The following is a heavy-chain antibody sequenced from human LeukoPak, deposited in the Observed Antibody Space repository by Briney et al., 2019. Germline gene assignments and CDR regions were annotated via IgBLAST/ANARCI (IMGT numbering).Heavy chain of an antibody. CDR2: IYHSGST. V-gene: IGHV4-34*01. CDR1: GGSFSGYY. CDR3: ARVVTDYFDY. D-gene: IGHD3-22*01. Sequence: NPSETLSLTCAVYGGSFSGYYWSWIRQPPGKGLEWIGSIYHSGSTYYNPSLKSRVTISVDTSKNQFSLKLSSVTAADTAVYYCARVVTDYFDYWGQGTLVTVSS. J-gene: IGHJ4*02.